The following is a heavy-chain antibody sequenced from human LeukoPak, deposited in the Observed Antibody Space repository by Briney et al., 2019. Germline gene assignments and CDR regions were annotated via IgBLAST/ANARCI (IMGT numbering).Heavy chain of an antibody. D-gene: IGHD3-3*01. CDR2: IYHSGST. Sequence: SGTLSLTCAVSGGSISSSNWWSWVRQPPGKGLEWIGEIYHSGSTNYNPSLKSRVTISVDKSKNQFSLKLSSVTAADTAVYYCASSLYYDFWSALRDLNWFDPWGQGTLVTVSS. V-gene: IGHV4-4*02. CDR1: GGSISSSNW. CDR3: ASSLYYDFWSALRDLNWFDP. J-gene: IGHJ5*02.